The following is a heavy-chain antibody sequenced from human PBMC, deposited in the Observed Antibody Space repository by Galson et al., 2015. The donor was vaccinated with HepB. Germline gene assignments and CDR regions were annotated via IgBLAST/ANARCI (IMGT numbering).Heavy chain of an antibody. CDR1: GFTFSSNA. CDR3: AKATERRGGYFDY. CDR2: ISGSGGST. Sequence: SLRLSCAASGFTFSSNAMSWVRQAPGKGLEWVSAISGSGGSTYYADSVKGRFTISRDNSKNTLYLQMNSLRAEDTAVYYCAKATERRGGYFDYWGQGTLVTVSS. D-gene: IGHD3-16*01. V-gene: IGHV3-23*01. J-gene: IGHJ4*02.